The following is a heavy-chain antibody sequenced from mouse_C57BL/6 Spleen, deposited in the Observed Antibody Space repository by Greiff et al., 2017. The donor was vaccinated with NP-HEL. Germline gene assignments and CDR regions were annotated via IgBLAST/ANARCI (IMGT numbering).Heavy chain of an antibody. D-gene: IGHD6-1*01. CDR3: AGGSLPEYYAMDY. J-gene: IGHJ4*01. CDR2: INPNNGGT. V-gene: IGHV1-22*01. CDR1: GYTFTDYN. Sequence: EVQLQQSGPELVKPGASVKMSCKASGYTFTDYNMHWVKQSHGKSLEWIGYINPNNGGTSYNQKFKGKATLTVNKSSSTAYMELPRLTSEDSAVYYCAGGSLPEYYAMDYWGQGTSVTVSS.